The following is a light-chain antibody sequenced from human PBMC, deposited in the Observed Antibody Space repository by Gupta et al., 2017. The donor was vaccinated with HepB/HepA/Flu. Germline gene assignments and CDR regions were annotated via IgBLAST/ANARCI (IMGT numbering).Light chain of an antibody. CDR2: EVT. CDR1: SSDVGSYNL. J-gene: IGLJ2*01. CDR3: CSYAGSSTVV. V-gene: IGLV2-23*02. Sequence: QSALTQPASVSGSPGQSITISCTGTSSDVGSYNLVSWYQHHPGKAPKLMIYEVTERPSGVSNRFSGSKSGNTASLTISGLQAEDEADDYCCSYAGSSTVVFGGGTKLTVL.